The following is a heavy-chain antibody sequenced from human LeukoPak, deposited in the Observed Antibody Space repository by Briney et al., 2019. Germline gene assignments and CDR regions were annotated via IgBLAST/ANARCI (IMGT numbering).Heavy chain of an antibody. Sequence: GGSLRLSCAASGFTFSSYAMSWVRQAPGKGLEWVSAISGSGGSTYYADSVKGRFTISRDNSKNTLYLQMNSLRAEDTAVYYCARAGMYSSSWYDYWGQGTLVTVSS. J-gene: IGHJ4*02. CDR3: ARAGMYSSSWYDY. CDR2: ISGSGGST. V-gene: IGHV3-23*01. CDR1: GFTFSSYA. D-gene: IGHD6-13*01.